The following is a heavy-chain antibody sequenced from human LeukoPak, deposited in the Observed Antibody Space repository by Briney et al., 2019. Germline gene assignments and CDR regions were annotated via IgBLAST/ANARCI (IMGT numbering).Heavy chain of an antibody. CDR2: IIPIFGTA. J-gene: IGHJ4*02. D-gene: IGHD2-15*01. Sequence: SVKASCKASGGTFSSYAISWVRQAPGQGLEWMGGIIPIFGTANYAQKFQGRVTITADESTSTAYMELSSLRSEDTAVYYCAKEGCSGGLCFRNRFDYWGQGTLVTVSS. CDR1: GGTFSSYA. CDR3: AKEGCSGGLCFRNRFDY. V-gene: IGHV1-69*13.